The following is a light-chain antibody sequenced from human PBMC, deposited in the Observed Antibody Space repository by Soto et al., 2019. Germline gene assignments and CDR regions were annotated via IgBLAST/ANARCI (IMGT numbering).Light chain of an antibody. CDR2: GNS. CDR1: SSNIGAGYD. V-gene: IGLV1-40*01. Sequence: QSVLTQPPSVSGAPGQRVTISCTGSSSNIGAGYDVHWYQQLPGTAPKLLIYGNSNRPSGGPDRFSGSKSGTSASLAITGLQSEDEAAYYCQSYDSGLSGRVFGGGTKLTVL. J-gene: IGLJ3*02. CDR3: QSYDSGLSGRV.